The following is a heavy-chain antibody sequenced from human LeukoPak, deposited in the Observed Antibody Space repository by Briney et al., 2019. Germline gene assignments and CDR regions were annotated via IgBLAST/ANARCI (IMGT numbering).Heavy chain of an antibody. J-gene: IGHJ4*02. Sequence: SQTLSLTCAISGDRVSNNSAIWIWIRQSPSRGLQWLGRTYYRSKWYNDYAVSVKSRITLNVDTSKNQFSLQLNSVTPEDTAVYYCARSSNLHYFDYWGQGTQVTVSS. CDR2: TYYRSKWYN. CDR1: GDRVSNNSAI. CDR3: ARSSNLHYFDY. V-gene: IGHV6-1*01.